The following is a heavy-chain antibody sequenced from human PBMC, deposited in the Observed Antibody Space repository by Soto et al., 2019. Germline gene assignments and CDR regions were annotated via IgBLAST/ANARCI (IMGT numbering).Heavy chain of an antibody. J-gene: IGHJ4*02. CDR2: ISAYNGTT. V-gene: IGHV1-18*01. D-gene: IGHD2-2*01. CDR1: GYTFASYA. Sequence: QVQLLQSGAEVKKPGASVKVSCKASGYTFASYAISWMRQAPGQGLEWMGGISAYNGTTNYAQKLQGRVTKTTDTPTITACVVLRCLKSDDTAVYYVARYPPPPEYWGPGTLVTVPS. CDR3: ARYPPPPEY.